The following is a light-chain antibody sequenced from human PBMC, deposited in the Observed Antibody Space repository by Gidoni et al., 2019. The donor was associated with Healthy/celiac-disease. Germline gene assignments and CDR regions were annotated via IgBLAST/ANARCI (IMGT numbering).Light chain of an antibody. CDR3: QQYYSTPPT. V-gene: IGKV4-1*01. Sequence: DIVMTKSPDSLAVSLGERATINCKSSQSVLYSSNNKNYLAWYQQKPGQPRKLLIYWASTRESGVPDRLSGSGSGTDFTLTISSLQAEDVAVYYCQQYYSTPPTFGGGTKVEIK. CDR2: WAS. CDR1: QSVLYSSNNKNY. J-gene: IGKJ4*01.